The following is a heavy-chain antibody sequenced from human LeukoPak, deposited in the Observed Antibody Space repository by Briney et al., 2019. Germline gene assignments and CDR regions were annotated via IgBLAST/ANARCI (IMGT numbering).Heavy chain of an antibody. V-gene: IGHV3-21*01. Sequence: GGSLRLSCAASGFTFSSYSMNWVRQAPGKGLEWVSSISSSSNYIYYADSVKGRFAISRDNSKNTLYLEMNSLRAEDTAMYYCAKGVDIVATSLFDPWGQGTLVTVSS. CDR2: ISSSSNYI. CDR1: GFTFSSYS. D-gene: IGHD5-12*01. CDR3: AKGVDIVATSLFDP. J-gene: IGHJ5*02.